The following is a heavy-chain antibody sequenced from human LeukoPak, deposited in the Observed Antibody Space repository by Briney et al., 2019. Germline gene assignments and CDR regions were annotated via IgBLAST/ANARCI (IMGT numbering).Heavy chain of an antibody. J-gene: IGHJ5*02. D-gene: IGHD6-13*01. V-gene: IGHV3-23*01. CDR3: AKDGEGIAAAGNNRFDP. CDR1: GFTFSSYA. CDR2: ISGSGGST. Sequence: GGSLRLSCAASGFTFSSYAMSWVRQAPGKGLEWVSAISGSGGSTYYADSVKGRFTISRDNSKNTLYLQMNSLRAEDTAVYYCAKDGEGIAAAGNNRFDPWGQGTLVTVSS.